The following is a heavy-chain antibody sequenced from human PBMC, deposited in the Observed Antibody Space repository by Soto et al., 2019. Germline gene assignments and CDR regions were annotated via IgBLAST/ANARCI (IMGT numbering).Heavy chain of an antibody. Sequence: QVQLVQSGGEVKEPGASVKVSCKASGYTFINYGITLVRQAPGQGLEWMGWITTYNGNANYPQKLQGRVTMTTDTSTSPAYMELRSLRSDDTAIYYCARRSVRYFDLWGRGTLVTVSS. CDR1: GYTFINYG. J-gene: IGHJ2*01. CDR2: ITTYNGNA. CDR3: ARRSVRYFDL. V-gene: IGHV1-18*01.